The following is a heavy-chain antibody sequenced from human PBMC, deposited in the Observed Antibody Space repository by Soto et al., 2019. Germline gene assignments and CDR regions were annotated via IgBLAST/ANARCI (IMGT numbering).Heavy chain of an antibody. CDR2: ISSSGSTI. CDR3: ARDRGYSYGPTAYYYYGMDV. V-gene: IGHV3-11*01. Sequence: SLRLSCAASVFTFSDYYMSWIRQAPGKGLEWVSYISSSGSTIYYADSVKGRFTISRDNAKNSLYLQMNSLRAEDTAVYYCARDRGYSYGPTAYYYYGMDVWGQGTTVTVSS. CDR1: VFTFSDYY. J-gene: IGHJ6*02. D-gene: IGHD5-18*01.